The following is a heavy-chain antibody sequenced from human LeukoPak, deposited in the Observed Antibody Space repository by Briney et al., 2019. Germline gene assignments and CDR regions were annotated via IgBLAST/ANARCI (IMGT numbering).Heavy chain of an antibody. CDR3: AKAPDIVATITGY. Sequence: GGSLRLSCTASGFAFSSYAMSWVRQAPGKGLEWVSAISGSGGSTYYADSVKGRFTISRDNSKNTLYLQMNSLRAEDTAVYYCAKAPDIVATITGYWGQGTLVTVSS. J-gene: IGHJ4*02. CDR1: GFAFSSYA. V-gene: IGHV3-23*01. CDR2: ISGSGGST. D-gene: IGHD5-12*01.